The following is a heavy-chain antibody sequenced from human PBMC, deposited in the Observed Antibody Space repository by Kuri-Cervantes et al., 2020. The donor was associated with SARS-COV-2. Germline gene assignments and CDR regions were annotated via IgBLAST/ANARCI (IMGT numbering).Heavy chain of an antibody. V-gene: IGHV3-21*04. CDR3: AKDKQQQLVSAALDY. Sequence: LSLTCAASGFTFSSYAMSWVRQAPGKGLEWVSSISSSSSYIYYADSVKGRFTISRDNAKNSLYLQMNSLRAEDTAVYYCAKDKQQQLVSAALDYWGQGTLVTVSS. CDR2: ISSSSSYI. CDR1: GFTFSSYA. D-gene: IGHD6-13*01. J-gene: IGHJ4*02.